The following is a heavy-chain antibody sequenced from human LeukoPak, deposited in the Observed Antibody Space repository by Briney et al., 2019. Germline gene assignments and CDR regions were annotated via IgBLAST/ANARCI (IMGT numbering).Heavy chain of an antibody. J-gene: IGHJ4*02. V-gene: IGHV1-24*01. CDR1: GYTLTELS. CDR2: FDPEDGET. Sequence: GASVKVSCKVSGYTLTELSMHWVRQAPGKGLEWMGGFDPEDGETIYAQKFQGRVTMTEDTPTDTAYMELSSLRSEDTAVYYCATGYSGYVGFDYWGQGTLVTVSS. D-gene: IGHD5-12*01. CDR3: ATGYSGYVGFDY.